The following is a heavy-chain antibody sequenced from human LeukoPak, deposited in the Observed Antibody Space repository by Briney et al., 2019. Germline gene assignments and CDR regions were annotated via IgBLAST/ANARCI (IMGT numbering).Heavy chain of an antibody. J-gene: IGHJ4*02. CDR1: GFTFDDYA. CDR2: ISGDGGST. V-gene: IGHV3-43*02. CDR3: SQGYGSGSYSRPFDY. Sequence: GGSLRLSCAASGFTFDDYAMHWVRQAPGKGLEWVSLISGDGGSTYYADSVKGRFTISRDNSKNSLYLQMNSLRTEDTALYYCSQGYGSGSYSRPFDYWGQGTLVTVSS. D-gene: IGHD3-10*01.